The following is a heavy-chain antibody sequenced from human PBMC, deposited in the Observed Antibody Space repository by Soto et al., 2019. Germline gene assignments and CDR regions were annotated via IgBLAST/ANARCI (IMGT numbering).Heavy chain of an antibody. CDR3: TKTGYCSSTSCPGATNGMDV. CDR1: GGSISSSSYY. D-gene: IGHD2-2*01. CDR2: MYYSGST. Sequence: QLQLQESGPGLVKPSETLSLTCTVSGGSISSSSYYWGWIRQPPGKGLEWVGSMYYSGSTYYNPSLKSRVTISVDTSKNQFSLKLSSVTAADTAVYYCTKTGYCSSTSCPGATNGMDVWGQGTTVTVSS. J-gene: IGHJ6*02. V-gene: IGHV4-39*01.